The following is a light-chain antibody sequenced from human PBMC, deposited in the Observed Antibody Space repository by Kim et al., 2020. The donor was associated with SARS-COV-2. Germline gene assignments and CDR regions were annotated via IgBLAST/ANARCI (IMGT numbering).Light chain of an antibody. CDR1: KIGNKY. CDR2: QDN. CDR3: QTWDGYSDHLV. Sequence: SYELTQPPSLSVSPGETATIPCAGYKIGNKYTLWYQQRPGQAPLLVIFQDNERPSDIPDRFSASNSGNTATLTIRRAQASDEADYYCQTWDGYSDHLVFG. J-gene: IGLJ3*02. V-gene: IGLV3-1*01.